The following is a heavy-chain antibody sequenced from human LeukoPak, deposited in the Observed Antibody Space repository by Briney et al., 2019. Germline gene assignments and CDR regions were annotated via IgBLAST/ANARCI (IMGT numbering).Heavy chain of an antibody. D-gene: IGHD3/OR15-3a*01. V-gene: IGHV3-74*01. CDR1: GFNFSSYT. Sequence: GGSLRLSCAASGFNFSSYTMNWVRQAPGKGLVWVSRINSDGSSATYADSVKGRFTISRDNAKNTMYLQMNSLRAEDTAVYYCARDFWTLDYWGQGTLVTVSS. CDR3: ARDFWTLDY. CDR2: INSDGSSA. J-gene: IGHJ4*02.